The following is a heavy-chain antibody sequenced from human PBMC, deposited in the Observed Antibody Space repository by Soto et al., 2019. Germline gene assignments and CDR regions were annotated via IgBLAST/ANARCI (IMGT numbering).Heavy chain of an antibody. CDR1: GFTFTSSA. CDR2: IVVGSGNT. D-gene: IGHD1-26*01. J-gene: IGHJ5*02. CDR3: AAAGVWELRLSFRFDP. Sequence: SVKVSCKASGFTFTSSAVQWVRQARGQRLEWIGWIVVGSGNTNYAQKFQERVTITRDMSTSTAYMELSSLRSEDTAVYYCAAAGVWELRLSFRFDPWGKGTLVTVSS. V-gene: IGHV1-58*01.